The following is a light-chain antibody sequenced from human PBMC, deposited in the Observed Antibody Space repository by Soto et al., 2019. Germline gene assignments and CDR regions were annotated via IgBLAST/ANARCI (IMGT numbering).Light chain of an antibody. CDR2: GAS. CDR1: ESVSRN. Sequence: EIVMTQSPATLSVSPGERATLSCRASESVSRNLAWYQQKPGQAPRLLIYGASTRATGIPDRFSGSGSGTDFILTINRLEPEDFAVYYCQQYDTSFTFGPGTKVD. J-gene: IGKJ3*01. V-gene: IGKV3D-15*01. CDR3: QQYDTSFT.